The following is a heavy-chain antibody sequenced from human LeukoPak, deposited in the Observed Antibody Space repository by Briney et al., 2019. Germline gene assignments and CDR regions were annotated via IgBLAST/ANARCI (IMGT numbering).Heavy chain of an antibody. CDR3: AKGRYSNYVPFDY. J-gene: IGHJ4*02. V-gene: IGHV3-23*01. Sequence: GGSLRLSCAASGFTFSSYAMSGVRQAPGKGLEWVSAISGSGGSTYYADSVKGRFTISRDNSKNTLYLQMNSLRAEDTAVYYCAKGRYSNYVPFDYWGQGTLVTVSS. CDR1: GFTFSSYA. CDR2: ISGSGGST. D-gene: IGHD4-11*01.